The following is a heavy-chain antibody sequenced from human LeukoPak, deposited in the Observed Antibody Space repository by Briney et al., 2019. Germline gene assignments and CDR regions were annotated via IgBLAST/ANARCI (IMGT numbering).Heavy chain of an antibody. CDR2: ISYDGSNK. D-gene: IGHD3-22*01. V-gene: IGHV3-30*03. CDR1: GFTFSSYG. J-gene: IGHJ4*02. CDR3: ARDGLSDYYDSSGIDY. Sequence: PGRSLRLSCAASGFTFSSYGMHWVRQAPGKGLEWVAVISYDGSNKYYADSVKGRFTISRDNSKNTLYLQMNSLRAEDTAVYYRARDGLSDYYDSSGIDYWGQGTLVTVSS.